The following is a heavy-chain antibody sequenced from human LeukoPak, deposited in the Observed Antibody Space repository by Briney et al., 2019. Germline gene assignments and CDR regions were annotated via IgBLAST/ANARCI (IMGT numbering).Heavy chain of an antibody. CDR3: ARHLAARSLGDAFDI. CDR2: IYYSGST. J-gene: IGHJ3*02. CDR1: GAFISRGGFY. V-gene: IGHV4-30-2*03. Sequence: SQTLSLTCTVSGAFISRGGFYWSWLRQPPGKGLEWIGYIYYSGSTYYNPSLKSRVTISVDTSKNQFSLKLSSVTAADTAVYYCARHLAARSLGDAFDIWGQGTMVTVSS. D-gene: IGHD6-6*01.